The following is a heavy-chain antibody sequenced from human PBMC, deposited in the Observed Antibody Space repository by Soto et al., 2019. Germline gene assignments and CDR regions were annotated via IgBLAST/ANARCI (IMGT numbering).Heavy chain of an antibody. V-gene: IGHV4-34*01. CDR2: ISQSGNT. CDR1: SGSLSGYY. Sequence: ETLSLTCSIYSGSLSGYYWSWIRQPPGKGLEWIGEISQSGNTNYSPSLKSRVSISIDTSKKQFSLNLASVSAADTAVYYCARAPKVSGSSQTRPDFWGQGTLVTVSS. D-gene: IGHD6-6*01. J-gene: IGHJ4*02. CDR3: ARAPKVSGSSQTRPDF.